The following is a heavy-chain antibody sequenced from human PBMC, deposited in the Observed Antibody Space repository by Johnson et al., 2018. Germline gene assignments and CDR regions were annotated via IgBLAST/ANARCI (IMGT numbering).Heavy chain of an antibody. D-gene: IGHD3-10*02. CDR1: GFSFSTYA. J-gene: IGHJ3*02. V-gene: IGHV3-23*04. CDR2: ISGSGGST. CDR3: AKEKFPNYIDVRGVAFDI. Sequence: EVQLVESGGGLVQPGGSLRLSCSASGFSFSTYAMNWVRQAPGKGLKWLSGISGSGGSTYYADSVKGRFTISRDASKNPLYLQMNSLRAEDTAVYYCAKEKFPNYIDVRGVAFDIWGQGTMVTVSS.